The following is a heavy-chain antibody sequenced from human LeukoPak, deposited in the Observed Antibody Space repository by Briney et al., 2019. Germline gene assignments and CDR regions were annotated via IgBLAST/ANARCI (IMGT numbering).Heavy chain of an antibody. CDR3: AREVYYYSSGSYYNFDY. D-gene: IGHD3-10*01. V-gene: IGHV4-4*07. CDR1: DASISTYH. J-gene: IGHJ4*02. Sequence: SETLSLTCPVSDASISTYHWSWIRQPAGKGLEWTGHISSSGNTNYNPSLKSRVTMSVDTSKNHFSLKLTSVTAADTAVYYCAREVYYYSSGSYYNFDYWGQGTLVTVSS. CDR2: ISSSGNT.